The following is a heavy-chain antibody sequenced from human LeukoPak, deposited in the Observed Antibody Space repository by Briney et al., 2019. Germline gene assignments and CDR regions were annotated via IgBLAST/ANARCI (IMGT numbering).Heavy chain of an antibody. V-gene: IGHV3-74*01. CDR1: GFTFSSYYW. J-gene: IGHJ4*02. CDR2: INSDGSTT. D-gene: IGHD4-23*01. CDR3: ARDSGYGGNSDY. Sequence: GGSLRLSCAASGFTFSSYYWMYWVRQVPGKGLVWVSRINSDGSTTSYADSVKGRFTISRDNAKNTLYLQMNSLRADDTAVYYCARDSGYGGNSDYWGQGTLVTVSS.